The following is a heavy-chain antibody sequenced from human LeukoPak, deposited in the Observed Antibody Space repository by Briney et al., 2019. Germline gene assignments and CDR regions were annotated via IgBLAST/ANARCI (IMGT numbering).Heavy chain of an antibody. V-gene: IGHV3-21*04. D-gene: IGHD4-17*01. CDR1: GFTFSTST. CDR2: ISGTSTYI. CDR3: AKRPTMTTVTTPSWRVCDS. J-gene: IGHJ4*02. Sequence: PGGSLRLSCAASGFTFSTSTMNWVRQAPGKGLEWVSSISGTSTYISYADSVQGRFTISRDNSRNTLYLQMNSLRAEDTAVYYCAKRPTMTTVTTPSWRVCDSWGQGTLVTVSS.